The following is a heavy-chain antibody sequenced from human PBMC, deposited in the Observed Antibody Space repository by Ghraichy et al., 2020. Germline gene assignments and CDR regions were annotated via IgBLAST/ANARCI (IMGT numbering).Heavy chain of an antibody. CDR2: TYYRSKWYN. V-gene: IGHV6-1*01. CDR1: GDSVSSNSAA. Sequence: SETLSLTCAISGDSVSSNSAAWNWIRQSPSRGLEWLGRTYYRSKWYNDYAVSVKSRITINPDTSKNQFSLQLNSVTPEDTAVYYCARDSRYNWNEAYYYYGMDVWGQGTTVTVSS. J-gene: IGHJ6*02. CDR3: ARDSRYNWNEAYYYYGMDV. D-gene: IGHD1-1*01.